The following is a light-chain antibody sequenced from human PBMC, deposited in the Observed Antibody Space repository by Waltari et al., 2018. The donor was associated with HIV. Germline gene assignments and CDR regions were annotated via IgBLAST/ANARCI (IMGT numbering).Light chain of an antibody. CDR2: GAS. V-gene: IGKV3-20*01. Sequence: EILLTQSPGTLSLAPGERATLSCRSSQPVDRNDLSWYQKKPGQGPRLFVLGASSRATGIPDRCSGSGSGTDFTLTISRLEPEDFAVYYCQQYDRSWVTFGGGTKVEIK. J-gene: IGKJ4*01. CDR1: QPVDRND. CDR3: QQYDRSWVT.